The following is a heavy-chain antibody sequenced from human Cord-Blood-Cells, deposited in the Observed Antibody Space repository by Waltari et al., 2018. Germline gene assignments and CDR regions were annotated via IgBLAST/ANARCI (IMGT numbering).Heavy chain of an antibody. D-gene: IGHD3-3*01. CDR3: ARGGTIFGVVNHWFDP. V-gene: IGHV4-34*01. J-gene: IGHJ5*02. Sequence: QVQLQQWGAGLLKPSETLSLTCAVYGGSFSGYYWSWIRPTPGKGLEWIGEINHSGSTNYNPSLKSRVTISVDTSKNQFSLKLSSVTAADTAVYYCARGGTIFGVVNHWFDPWGQGTLVTVSS. CDR1: GGSFSGYY. CDR2: INHSGST.